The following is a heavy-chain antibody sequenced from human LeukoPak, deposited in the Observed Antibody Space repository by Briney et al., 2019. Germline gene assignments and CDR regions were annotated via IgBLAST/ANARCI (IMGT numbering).Heavy chain of an antibody. CDR2: IYTSGST. V-gene: IGHV4-4*07. CDR3: ARATWDYYDSSGSHAFDI. Sequence: PSETLSLTCTVSGGSISSYYWGWIRQPAGKGLEWIGRIYTSGSTNYNPSLKSRVTMSVDTSKNQFSLKLSSVTAADTAVYYCARATWDYYDSSGSHAFDIWGQGTMVTVSS. CDR1: GGSISSYY. D-gene: IGHD3-22*01. J-gene: IGHJ3*02.